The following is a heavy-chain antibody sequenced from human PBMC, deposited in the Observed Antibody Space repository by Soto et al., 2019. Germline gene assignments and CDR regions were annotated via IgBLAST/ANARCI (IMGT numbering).Heavy chain of an antibody. CDR3: AREYCSSGSCYLDY. J-gene: IGHJ4*02. V-gene: IGHV3-21*01. D-gene: IGHD2-15*01. CDR1: GFTFSSYS. Sequence: EVQLVESGGGLVKPGGSLRLSCAASGFTFSSYSMNWVRQAPGKGLEWVSSISSSSSYIYYADSVKGRFTISRDNAKNSLYLQMNSLRAEDTAVYYCAREYCSSGSCYLDYWGQGTLVTVSS. CDR2: ISSSSSYI.